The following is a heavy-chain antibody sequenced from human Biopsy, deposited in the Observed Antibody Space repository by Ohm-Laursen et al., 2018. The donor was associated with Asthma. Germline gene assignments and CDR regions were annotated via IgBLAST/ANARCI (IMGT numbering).Heavy chain of an antibody. J-gene: IGHJ4*02. CDR2: IWYDGNQK. CDR1: GFTFGDYW. Sequence: SLRLTCAASGFTFGDYWMSWVRQVPGKGLEWVALIWYDGNQKVYADSVRGRFTISRDFYKNTLYLQMDSLRAEDTAVYYCARGDSSGWSHYYFDYWGQGTLVTVSS. D-gene: IGHD6-19*01. V-gene: IGHV3-33*08. CDR3: ARGDSSGWSHYYFDY.